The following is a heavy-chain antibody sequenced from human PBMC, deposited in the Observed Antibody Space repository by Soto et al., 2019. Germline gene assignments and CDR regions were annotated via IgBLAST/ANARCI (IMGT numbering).Heavy chain of an antibody. D-gene: IGHD6-13*01. Sequence: PETLSLTCTVSGGSISGYYWSWIRQPPGKGLEYIGYIYYRGSTNYNPSLKSRVTMSIDTSRNQFSLKGNSVTAADTAVYYCARQQLLPFYYALDVWGQGTTVTVSS. CDR3: ARQQLLPFYYALDV. J-gene: IGHJ6*02. CDR1: GGSISGYY. CDR2: IYYRGST. V-gene: IGHV4-59*01.